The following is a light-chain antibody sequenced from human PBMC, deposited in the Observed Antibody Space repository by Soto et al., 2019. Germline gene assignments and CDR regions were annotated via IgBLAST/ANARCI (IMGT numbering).Light chain of an antibody. CDR2: GVS. J-gene: IGKJ3*01. CDR3: QQYGSSPFT. CDR1: QRVRSSY. V-gene: IGKV3-20*01. Sequence: ETVLTQSPGTLSLSPGERATLACRASQRVRSSYLAWFQQKPGQAPRLLIYGVSTRATGIPDRFSGSGSGTDFTLTISRLEPEDSAVYYCQQYGSSPFTFGPGTKVDIK.